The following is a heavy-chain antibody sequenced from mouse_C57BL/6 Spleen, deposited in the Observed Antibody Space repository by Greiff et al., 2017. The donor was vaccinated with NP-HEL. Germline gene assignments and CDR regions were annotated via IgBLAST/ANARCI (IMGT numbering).Heavy chain of an antibody. J-gene: IGHJ4*01. CDR2: IYPGSGNT. D-gene: IGHD3-2*02. V-gene: IGHV1-76*01. CDR1: GYTFTDYY. CDR3: ATAAQATLYYYAMDY. Sequence: QVQLQQSGAELVRPGASVKLSCKASGYTFTDYYINWVKQRPGQGLEWIARIYPGSGNTYYNEKFKGKATLTAEKSSSTAYMQLSSLTSEDSAVYFCATAAQATLYYYAMDYWGQGTSVTVSS.